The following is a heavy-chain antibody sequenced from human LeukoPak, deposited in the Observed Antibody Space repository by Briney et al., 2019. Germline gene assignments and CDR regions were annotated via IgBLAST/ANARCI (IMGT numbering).Heavy chain of an antibody. Sequence: PGGSLRLSCAASGFTVSSNYMSWVRQAPGKGLEWVSSISSSSSYIYYADSVKGRFTISRDNAKSSLYLQMNSLRAEDTAVYYCARGGGHWRWLVDRRFFSDYYYYGMDVWGQGTTVTVSS. CDR1: GFTVSSNY. CDR3: ARGGGHWRWLVDRRFFSDYYYYGMDV. J-gene: IGHJ6*02. D-gene: IGHD6-19*01. V-gene: IGHV3-21*01. CDR2: ISSSSSYI.